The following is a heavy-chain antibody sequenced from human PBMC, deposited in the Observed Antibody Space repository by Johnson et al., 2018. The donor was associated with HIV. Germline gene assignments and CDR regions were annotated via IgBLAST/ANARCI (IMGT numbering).Heavy chain of an antibody. V-gene: IGHV3-30*18. CDR1: GFTFSS. CDR3: AKDIEGSSWWTPHDPDDAFDI. J-gene: IGHJ3*02. Sequence: QMLLVESGGGLIQPGGSLRLSCAASGFTFSSMHWDRQAPGKGLEWVAVISHDGSHKYYADSVKGRFSLSRDISQNMLYLQSNSLKAEDTAVFYCAKDIEGSSWWTPHDPDDAFDIWGQGTMVTVSS. CDR2: ISHDGSHK. D-gene: IGHD6-13*01.